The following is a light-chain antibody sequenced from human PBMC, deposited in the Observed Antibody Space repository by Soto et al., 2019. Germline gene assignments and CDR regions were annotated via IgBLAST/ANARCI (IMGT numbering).Light chain of an antibody. CDR1: RSDVGSYNY. CDR3: ISYTGSSTSYV. Sequence: LAQPASVSGSPGQSITISCSGTRSDVGSYNYVAWYQQFPGKTPKILIYGVSNRPSGVSSRFSGSKSGNTASLTISGLQAEDEADYYCISYTGSSTSYVFGSGTKVTVL. V-gene: IGLV2-14*01. J-gene: IGLJ1*01. CDR2: GVS.